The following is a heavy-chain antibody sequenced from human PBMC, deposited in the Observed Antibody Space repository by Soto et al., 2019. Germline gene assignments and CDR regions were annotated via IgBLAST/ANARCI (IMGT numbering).Heavy chain of an antibody. Sequence: GGSLRLSCVGSGFTFGSYEMNWVRQAPGKGLEWVSNIRSSGRSINYADSVKGRFTISRDNAKNSLYLQMNSLRAEDTAVYYCTRVRDSNDYWGQGTLVTVSS. CDR1: GFTFGSYE. CDR2: IRSSGRSI. CDR3: TRVRDSNDY. D-gene: IGHD3-22*01. V-gene: IGHV3-48*03. J-gene: IGHJ4*02.